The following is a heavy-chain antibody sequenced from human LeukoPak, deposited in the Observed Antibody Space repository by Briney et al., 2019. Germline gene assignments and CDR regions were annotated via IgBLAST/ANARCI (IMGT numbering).Heavy chain of an antibody. CDR3: ASSHDCGDCGGAFDI. CDR1: GGSISSGDYY. V-gene: IGHV4-30-4*01. Sequence: PSETLSLTCTVSGGSISSGDYYWSWIRQPPGKGLEWIGYIYYSGSTYYNPSLKSRVTISVGTSKNQFSLKLSSVTAADTAVYYCASSHDCGDCGGAFDIWGQGTMVTVSS. D-gene: IGHD4-17*01. CDR2: IYYSGST. J-gene: IGHJ3*02.